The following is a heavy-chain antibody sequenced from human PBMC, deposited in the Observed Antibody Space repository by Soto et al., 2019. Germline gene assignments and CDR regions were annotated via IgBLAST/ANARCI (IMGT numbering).Heavy chain of an antibody. Sequence: QVQLQESGPGLVKPSVTLSLTCAVSSGSISSSNWWSWVRQPPGKGLEWIGEIYHSGSTNYNPSLKSRVTISVDKSKNQFSLKLSSVTAADTAVYYCATRSTFQLEPRWFDPWGQGTLVTVSS. CDR1: SGSISSSNW. D-gene: IGHD1-1*01. CDR2: IYHSGST. CDR3: ATRSTFQLEPRWFDP. V-gene: IGHV4-4*02. J-gene: IGHJ5*02.